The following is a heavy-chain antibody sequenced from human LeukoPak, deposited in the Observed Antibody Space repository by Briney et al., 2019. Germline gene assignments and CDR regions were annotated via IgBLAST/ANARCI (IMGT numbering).Heavy chain of an antibody. J-gene: IGHJ4*02. CDR3: ARRTMVRGVIINNFGY. CDR2: MNPNSGNT. Sequence: ASVKVSCKASGYTFTSYDINWVRQATGQGLEWMGWMNPNSGNTGYAQKFQGRVTMTRNTSISTAYMELSSLRSEDTAVYYCARRTMVRGVIINNFGYWGQGTLVTVSS. CDR1: GYTFTSYD. V-gene: IGHV1-8*01. D-gene: IGHD3-10*01.